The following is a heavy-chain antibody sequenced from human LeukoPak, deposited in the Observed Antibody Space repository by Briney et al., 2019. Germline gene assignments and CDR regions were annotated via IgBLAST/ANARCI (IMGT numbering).Heavy chain of an antibody. V-gene: IGHV4-34*01. CDR3: RSSSWYNAFDI. CDR2: INHSGST. Sequence: PSETLSLTCAVYGGSFSGYYWSWIRQPPGKGLEWIGEINHSGSTNYNPSLKSRVTISVDTSKNQFSLKLSSVTAADTAVYYCRSSSWYNAFDIWGQGTMVTVSS. CDR1: GGSFSGYY. D-gene: IGHD6-13*01. J-gene: IGHJ3*02.